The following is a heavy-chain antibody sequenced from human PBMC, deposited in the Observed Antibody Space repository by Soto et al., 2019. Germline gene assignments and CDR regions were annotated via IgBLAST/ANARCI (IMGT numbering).Heavy chain of an antibody. J-gene: IGHJ6*02. Sequence: EVQLVESGGGLVQPGGSLRLSCAASGFIFRNAWMSWVRQTPGRGLEWIGRIKSKNDGGTTDYAAPVKGRFTFSRDDSKNALYLQMNSLKIEDTAVYYCTTDLSMGAPNLRFLRQTFYSYAMDVWGQGTTVTVSS. D-gene: IGHD3-3*01. CDR3: TTDLSMGAPNLRFLRQTFYSYAMDV. CDR1: GFIFRNAW. CDR2: IKSKNDGGTT. V-gene: IGHV3-15*05.